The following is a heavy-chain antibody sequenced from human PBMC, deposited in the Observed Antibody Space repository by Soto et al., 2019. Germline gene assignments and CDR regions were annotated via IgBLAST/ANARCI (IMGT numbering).Heavy chain of an antibody. Sequence: QLQLQESGPGLVKPSETLSLTCTVSRGSISTSMYYWGWIRQPPGKGLEWIGTIYYSGTTYYNPSDKSPATRPADTSKNQSSLKLRSVTAADTALYYCERQAYKPELVSDYFDYWGQGALVTFSS. J-gene: IGHJ4*02. CDR2: IYYSGTT. CDR1: RGSISTSMYY. CDR3: ERQAYKPELVSDYFDY. V-gene: IGHV4-39*01. D-gene: IGHD6-13*01.